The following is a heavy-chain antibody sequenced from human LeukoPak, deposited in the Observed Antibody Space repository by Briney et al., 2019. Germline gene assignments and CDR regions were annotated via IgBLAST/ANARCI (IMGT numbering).Heavy chain of an antibody. J-gene: IGHJ3*02. Sequence: ASVKVSCKASGGTFSSYAISWVRQAPGQGLEWMGRIIPIFGTANYAQKSQGRVTITTDESTSTAYMELSSLRSEDTAVYYCARDPDCTNGVCLNPVGAFDIWGQGTMVTVSS. CDR1: GGTFSSYA. CDR2: IIPIFGTA. CDR3: ARDPDCTNGVCLNPVGAFDI. V-gene: IGHV1-69*05. D-gene: IGHD2-8*01.